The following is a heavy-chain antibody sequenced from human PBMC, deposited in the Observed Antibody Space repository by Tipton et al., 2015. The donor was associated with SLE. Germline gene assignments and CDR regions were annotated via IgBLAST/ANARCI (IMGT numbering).Heavy chain of an antibody. V-gene: IGHV1-18*01. D-gene: IGHD3-3*01. CDR1: GYTFTSYG. J-gene: IGHJ4*02. Sequence: QSGPEVKMPGASVKVSCKASGYTFTSYGISWVRQAPGQGLEWMGRIIPIFGTANYAQKFQGRVTMTTDTSTSTAYMELRSLRSDDTAVYYCARDGGFFGVVIPLFDYWGQGTLVTVSS. CDR2: IIPIFGTA. CDR3: ARDGGFFGVVIPLFDY.